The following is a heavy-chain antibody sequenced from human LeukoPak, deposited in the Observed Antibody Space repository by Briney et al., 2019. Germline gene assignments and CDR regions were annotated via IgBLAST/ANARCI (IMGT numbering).Heavy chain of an antibody. J-gene: IGHJ4*02. CDR1: GGSISSYY. Sequence: PSETPSLTCTVSGGSISSYYWSWIRQPPGKGLEWIGYIYYSGSTNYNPSLKSRVTISVDTSKNQFSLKLSSVTAADTAVYYCARVGGGYYYDYWGQGTLVTVSS. CDR3: ARVGGGYYYDY. V-gene: IGHV4-59*01. CDR2: IYYSGST. D-gene: IGHD2-15*01.